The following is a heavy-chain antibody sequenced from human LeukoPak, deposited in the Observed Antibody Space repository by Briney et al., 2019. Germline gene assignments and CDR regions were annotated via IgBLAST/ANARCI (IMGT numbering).Heavy chain of an antibody. D-gene: IGHD6-13*01. CDR1: GGSISSGGYY. CDR2: IYYSGST. J-gene: IGHJ4*02. CDR3: ARDGKQQLVLDY. Sequence: SETLSLTCTVSGGSISSGGYYWSWIRQHPGKGVEWIGYIYYSGSTYYNPSLKSRVTISVDTSKNQFSLKLSSVTAADTAVYYCARDGKQQLVLDYWGQGTLVTVSS. V-gene: IGHV4-31*03.